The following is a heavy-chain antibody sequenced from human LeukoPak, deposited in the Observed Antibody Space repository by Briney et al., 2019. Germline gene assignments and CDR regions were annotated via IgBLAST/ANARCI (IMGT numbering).Heavy chain of an antibody. Sequence: SCKASGYTFTGYYMHWVRQAPGKGLEWVSYISSSGSTIYYADSVKGRFTVSRDNAKNSVYLEMKSLRVEDTAIYYCARVSDISVAAYFDYWGQGTLVTVSS. V-gene: IGHV3-11*04. D-gene: IGHD6-19*01. J-gene: IGHJ4*02. CDR3: ARVSDISVAAYFDY. CDR1: GYTFTGYY. CDR2: ISSSGSTI.